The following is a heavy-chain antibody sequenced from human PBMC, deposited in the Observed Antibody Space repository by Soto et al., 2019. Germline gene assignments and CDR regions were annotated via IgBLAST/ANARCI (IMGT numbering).Heavy chain of an antibody. CDR3: ARGYSGYDRRYYFDY. CDR1: GGTFSSYA. D-gene: IGHD5-12*01. V-gene: IGHV1-69*13. CDR2: IIPIFGTA. Sequence: SVKVSCKASGGTFSSYAISWVRQAPGQGLEWMGGIIPIFGTANYAQKFQGRVTITADESTSTAYMELSSLRSEDTAVYYCARGYSGYDRRYYFDYWGQGTLVTVSS. J-gene: IGHJ4*02.